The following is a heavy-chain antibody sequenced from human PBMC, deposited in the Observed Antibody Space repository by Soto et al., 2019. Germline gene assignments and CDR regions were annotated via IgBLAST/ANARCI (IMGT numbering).Heavy chain of an antibody. J-gene: IGHJ3*02. CDR1: GFTFSDYY. CDR3: ARDHLDVYSGSLGGAFDI. Sequence: GGSLRLSCAASGFTFSDYYMSWIRQAPGKGLEWVSYISSSSSYTNYADSVKGRFTISRDNAKNSLYLQMNSLRAEDTAVYYCARDHLDVYSGSLGGAFDIWGQGTMVTVSS. D-gene: IGHD1-26*01. CDR2: ISSSSSYT. V-gene: IGHV3-11*06.